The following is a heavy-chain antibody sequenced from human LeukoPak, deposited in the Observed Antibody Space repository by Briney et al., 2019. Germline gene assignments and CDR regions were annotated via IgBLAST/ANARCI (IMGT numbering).Heavy chain of an antibody. CDR2: LSGTRITT. J-gene: IGHJ4*01. V-gene: IGHV3-23*01. CDR1: GFTFSNSA. D-gene: IGHD6-19*01. Sequence: GGSLRLSCAASGFTFSNSAMSWVRQAPGKGGGWVSTLSGTRITTYYADSVKGPFTTSRDNSKNTLYLQMNSLRAEDTAVYYCAKGIYSSGWSYFDYWGHGTLVTVSS. CDR3: AKGIYSSGWSYFDY.